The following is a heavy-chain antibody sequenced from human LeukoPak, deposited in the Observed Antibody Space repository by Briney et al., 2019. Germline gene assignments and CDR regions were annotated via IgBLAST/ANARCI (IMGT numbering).Heavy chain of an antibody. CDR1: GGTFSSYA. CDR2: IIPIFGTA. CDR3: ARDNDAGANWFDP. D-gene: IGHD1-1*01. Sequence: SVTVSCKASGGTFSSYAISWVRQAPGQGLEWMGGIIPIFGTANYAQKFQGRVTITTDEYTSTAYMELSSLRSEDTAVYYCARDNDAGANWFDPWGQGTLVTVSS. V-gene: IGHV1-69*05. J-gene: IGHJ5*02.